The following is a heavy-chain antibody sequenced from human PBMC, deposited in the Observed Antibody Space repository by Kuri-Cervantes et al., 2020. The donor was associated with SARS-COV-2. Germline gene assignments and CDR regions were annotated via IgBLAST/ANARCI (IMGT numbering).Heavy chain of an antibody. D-gene: IGHD3-22*01. CDR2: IKQDGSEK. J-gene: IGHJ6*02. CDR1: GFTFSSYW. CDR3: ARVPLGAYYESSGYYSDYYYYGMDV. V-gene: IGHV3-7*05. Sequence: GGSLRLSCAASGFTFSSYWMSWVRQAPGKGLEWVANIKQDGSEKYYVDSVKGRFTISRDNAKNSLYLQMNSLRAEDTAVYYCARVPLGAYYESSGYYSDYYYYGMDVWGQGTMVTVSS.